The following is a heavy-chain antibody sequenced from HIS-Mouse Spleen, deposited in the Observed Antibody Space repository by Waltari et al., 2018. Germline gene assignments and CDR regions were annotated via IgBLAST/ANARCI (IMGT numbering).Heavy chain of an antibody. CDR1: GYPISSGYY. D-gene: IGHD6-13*01. J-gene: IGHJ6*02. CDR2: CYHSGHT. CDR3: ARALAYSSSWYYYYYGMDV. Sequence: QVQLQESGPGLVKPSETLSLTCTASGYPISSGYYRGCIRQPPGKGLEWSGMCYHSGHTHYNPSLKSRVTISVDTSKNQFSLPLSSVTAADTAVYYCARALAYSSSWYYYYYGMDVWGPRTTVTVSS. V-gene: IGHV4-38-2*02.